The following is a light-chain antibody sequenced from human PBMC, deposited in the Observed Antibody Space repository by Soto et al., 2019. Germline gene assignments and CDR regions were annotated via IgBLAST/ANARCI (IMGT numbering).Light chain of an antibody. J-gene: IGKJ5*01. CDR3: QYYGNSRIT. CDR1: QSVNNNF. Sequence: IVVTQAPATLSMSPGERVTPSRRASQSVNNNFLSWYQQKPGQAPRLLIYAASSGATGIPDRFSGSGSGTDFTLTINRLEPEDFVVYYCQYYGNSRITFGQGTRLEIK. CDR2: AAS. V-gene: IGKV3-20*01.